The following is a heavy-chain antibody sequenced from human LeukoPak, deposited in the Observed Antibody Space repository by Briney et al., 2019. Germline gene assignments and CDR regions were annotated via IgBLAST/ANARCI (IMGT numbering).Heavy chain of an antibody. Sequence: PSETLSLTCTASGGSISSYYWSWIRQPAGEGLEWIGRIYTSGSTNYNPSLKSRVTMSVDTSKNQFSLKLSSVTAADTAVYYCERDSPSIAAAGTASIWFDPWGQGTLVTVSS. CDR3: ERDSPSIAAAGTASIWFDP. D-gene: IGHD6-13*01. V-gene: IGHV4-4*07. CDR2: IYTSGST. CDR1: GGSISSYY. J-gene: IGHJ5*02.